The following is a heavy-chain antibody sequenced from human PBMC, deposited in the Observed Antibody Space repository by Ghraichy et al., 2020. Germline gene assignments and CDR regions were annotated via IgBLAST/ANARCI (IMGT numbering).Heavy chain of an antibody. V-gene: IGHV3-7*01. D-gene: IGHD3-22*01. J-gene: IGHJ4*02. CDR3: ARAGEYYYDSSGYYTY. CDR2: IKQDESEK. Sequence: GSLSLSCAASGFTFSSHWMSWVRQAPGKGLEWVANIKQDESEKYYVDSVKGRFTISRDNAKNSLYLQMNSLRVEDTAVYYCARAGEYYYDSSGYYTYWGQGTLVTVSS. CDR1: GFTFSSHW.